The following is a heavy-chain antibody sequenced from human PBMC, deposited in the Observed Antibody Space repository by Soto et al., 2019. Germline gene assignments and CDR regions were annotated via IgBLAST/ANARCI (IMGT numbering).Heavy chain of an antibody. Sequence: SETLSLTCTVSGGSISSGGYYWYWIRQHPGKGLEWIGYIYYSGTTYYNPSLKSRVTISVDTSKNQFSLKLSSVTAADTAVYYCAASCVACGGFNYYGMDVWGQGTTVTGSS. CDR1: GGSISSGGYY. CDR3: AASCVACGGFNYYGMDV. J-gene: IGHJ6*02. D-gene: IGHD5-12*01. CDR2: IYYSGTT. V-gene: IGHV4-31*03.